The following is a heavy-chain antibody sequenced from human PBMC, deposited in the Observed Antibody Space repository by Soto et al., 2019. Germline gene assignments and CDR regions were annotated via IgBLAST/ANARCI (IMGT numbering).Heavy chain of an antibody. CDR2: ISYDGSNK. D-gene: IGHD4-4*01. J-gene: IGHJ4*02. V-gene: IGHV3-30-3*01. Sequence: QVQLVESGGGVVQPGRSLRLSCAASGFTFSSYAMHWVRQAPGKGLEWVAVISYDGSNKYYADYVKGRFTISRDNSKNTLYLQMNSLRAEDTAVYYCARVTMTTVTGPDYWGQGTLVTVSS. CDR1: GFTFSSYA. CDR3: ARVTMTTVTGPDY.